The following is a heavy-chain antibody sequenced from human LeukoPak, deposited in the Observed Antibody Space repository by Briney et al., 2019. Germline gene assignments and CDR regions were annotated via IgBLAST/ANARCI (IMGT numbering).Heavy chain of an antibody. Sequence: SETLSLTCTVSGGSMRSHYWNWIRQPPGTGLEWIGYISYTGSTNYNPSLMSRLAMSVDTSNHHFSVRLSSVTAADTAVYYCVRSAFYDSSRFDAFDIWGQGTPVTVSS. CDR1: GGSMRSHY. V-gene: IGHV4-59*08. CDR3: VRSAFYDSSRFDAFDI. J-gene: IGHJ3*02. D-gene: IGHD3-22*01. CDR2: ISYTGST.